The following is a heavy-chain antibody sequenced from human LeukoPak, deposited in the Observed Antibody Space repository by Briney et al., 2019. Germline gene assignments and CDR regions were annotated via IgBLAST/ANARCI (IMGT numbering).Heavy chain of an antibody. CDR3: ARSDWFDP. CDR2: SKSDGSST. CDR1: GFTFSGHW. V-gene: IGHV3-74*01. J-gene: IGHJ5*02. Sequence: GGSLRLSCAASGFTFSGHWMHWVRQVPGKGLVWVSRSKSDGSSTSYADSVKGRFTISRDNAKNTLDLQMNSLRVEDTAVYYCARSDWFDPWGQGTLVIVSS.